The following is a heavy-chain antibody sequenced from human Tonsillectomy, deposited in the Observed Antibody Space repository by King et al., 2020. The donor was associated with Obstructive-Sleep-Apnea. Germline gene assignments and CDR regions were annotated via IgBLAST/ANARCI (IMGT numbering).Heavy chain of an antibody. CDR2: IRSKAYGGTT. Sequence: QLESGGGLVQPGRSLRLSCTASGFTFGDYAMSWFRQAPGKGLEWVGFIRSKAYGGTTEYAASVKGRFTISRDDSKSIAYLQMNSLKTEDTAVYYCTRSRDGYNWGWFDPWGQGTLVTVSS. CDR1: GFTFGDYA. V-gene: IGHV3-49*03. CDR3: TRSRDGYNWGWFDP. J-gene: IGHJ5*02. D-gene: IGHD5-24*01.